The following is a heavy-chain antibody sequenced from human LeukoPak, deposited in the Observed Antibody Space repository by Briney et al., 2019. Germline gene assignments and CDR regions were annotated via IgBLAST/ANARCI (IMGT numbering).Heavy chain of an antibody. Sequence: SGTLSLSCTVSGYSISSGYYWGWIRQPPGEGLEWIGSIYHTGNTYYSPSLKSRVTISADTSKNQFSLKLSSVTAVDTAVYYCARIVGATSEVDYWGQRTLVTVSS. CDR3: ARIVGATSEVDY. D-gene: IGHD1-26*01. CDR2: IYHTGNT. V-gene: IGHV4-38-2*02. J-gene: IGHJ4*02. CDR1: GYSISSGYY.